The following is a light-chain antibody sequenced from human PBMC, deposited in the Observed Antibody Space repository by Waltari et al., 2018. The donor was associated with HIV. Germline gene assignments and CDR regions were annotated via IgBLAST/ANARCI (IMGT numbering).Light chain of an antibody. Sequence: AMTQSPLSLPVTPGEPASISCTSSQSLLHSNGYNFLDWYPQRPRQSPQLLIYLGSYRASGVPDRFSGSGSGTNFTLTINRVEAEDAGIYYCMQALQTLSFGEGTKVEIK. CDR3: MQALQTLS. V-gene: IGKV2-28*01. J-gene: IGKJ4*01. CDR2: LGS. CDR1: QSLLHSNGYNF.